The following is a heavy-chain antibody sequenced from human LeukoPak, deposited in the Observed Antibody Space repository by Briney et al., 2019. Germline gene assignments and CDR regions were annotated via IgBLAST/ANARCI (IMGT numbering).Heavy chain of an antibody. CDR1: GFTFSSYW. CDR2: INSDGSST. J-gene: IGHJ4*02. CDR3: ARDGRGYRGYHYGF. D-gene: IGHD5-12*01. V-gene: IGHV3-74*01. Sequence: GGSQRLSCGTSGFTFSSYWMHWVRQAPGKGLVWVSRINSDGSSTSYADSVKGRFTISRDNAKNTLYLQMNSLRAEDTAVYYCARDGRGYRGYHYGFWGQGTLVTVSS.